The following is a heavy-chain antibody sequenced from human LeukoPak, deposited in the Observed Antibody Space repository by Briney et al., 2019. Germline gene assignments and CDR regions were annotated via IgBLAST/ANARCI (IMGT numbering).Heavy chain of an antibody. V-gene: IGHV3-7*01. D-gene: IGHD3-22*01. Sequence: GGSLRLSCAASGFTFSSYPMNWVRQAPGKGLEWVANIKQDGSEIFYVDSVNGRFTISRDNAKNSLYLQMNSLRVEDTAVYYCVRDLSSGVDFWGQGTLVTVSS. J-gene: IGHJ4*02. CDR2: IKQDGSEI. CDR1: GFTFSSYP. CDR3: VRDLSSGVDF.